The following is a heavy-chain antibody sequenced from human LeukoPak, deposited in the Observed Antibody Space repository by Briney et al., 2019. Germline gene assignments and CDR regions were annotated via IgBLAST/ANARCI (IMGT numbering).Heavy chain of an antibody. J-gene: IGHJ4*02. D-gene: IGHD6-19*01. CDR3: SSTRLGYSGGWH. CDR2: IYYGGTT. Sequence: SETLSLTCTVSGGSISSDYSWGWIRQPPGKGLEWIGNIYYGGTTYYNSSLKSRVTISVDTSKNQISLKLSSVTASDTSIYYCSSTRLGYSGGWHWGQGTLVTVS. V-gene: IGHV4-39*01. CDR1: GGSISSDYS.